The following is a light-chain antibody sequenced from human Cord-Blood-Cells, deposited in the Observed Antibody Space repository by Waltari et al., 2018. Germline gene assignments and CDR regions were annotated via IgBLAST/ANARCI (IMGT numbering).Light chain of an antibody. J-gene: IGLJ1*01. Sequence: SYELPQPPSVSVSPGQTASITCSGDKLGDKYACWYQQKPGQSPVLVIYQDSKRPSGIPERFSGSNSGNTAPLTISGTQAMDEADYYCQAWDSSTYVFGTGTKVTVL. CDR1: KLGDKY. CDR3: QAWDSSTYV. V-gene: IGLV3-1*01. CDR2: QDS.